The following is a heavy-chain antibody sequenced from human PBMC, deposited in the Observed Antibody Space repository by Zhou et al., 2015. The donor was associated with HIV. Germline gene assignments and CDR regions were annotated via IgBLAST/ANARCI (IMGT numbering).Heavy chain of an antibody. CDR2: IIPILGIA. J-gene: IGHJ6*02. CDR3: ARDLRYYYGMDV. V-gene: IGHV1-69*08. Sequence: QVQLVQSGAEVKKPGSSVKVSCKASGGTFSSYTISWVRQAPGQGLEWMGRIIPILGIANYAQKFQGRVTITADKSTSTAYMELSSLRSEDTAVYYCARDLRYYYGMDVWGQGTTVTVSS. CDR1: GGTFSSYT.